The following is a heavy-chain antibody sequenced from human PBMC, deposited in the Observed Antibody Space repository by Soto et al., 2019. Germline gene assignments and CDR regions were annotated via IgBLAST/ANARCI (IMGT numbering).Heavy chain of an antibody. J-gene: IGHJ3*02. Sequence: PGGSMRLSCAASGFTFSDYYMSWIRQAPGKGLEWVSYISSSGSTIYYADSVKGRFTISRDNAKNSLYLQMNSLRAEDTAVYYCARCAVAGPCGDAFDIWGQGTMVTVSS. CDR1: GFTFSDYY. V-gene: IGHV3-11*01. CDR2: ISSSGSTI. CDR3: ARCAVAGPCGDAFDI. D-gene: IGHD6-19*01.